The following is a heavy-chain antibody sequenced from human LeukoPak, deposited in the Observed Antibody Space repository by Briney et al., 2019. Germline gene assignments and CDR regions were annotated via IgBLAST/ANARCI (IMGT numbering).Heavy chain of an antibody. Sequence: PGGSLRLSCAASGFTFSSYEMNWVRQAPGKGLDWVSYISNSGSTIYYADSVKGRFTISRDNAKNSLYLQMNSLRAEDTAVYYFARDATAVAGTIGGFDYWLQGTLVTVSS. CDR1: GFTFSSYE. V-gene: IGHV3-48*03. D-gene: IGHD6-19*01. J-gene: IGHJ4*02. CDR2: ISNSGSTI. CDR3: ARDATAVAGTIGGFDY.